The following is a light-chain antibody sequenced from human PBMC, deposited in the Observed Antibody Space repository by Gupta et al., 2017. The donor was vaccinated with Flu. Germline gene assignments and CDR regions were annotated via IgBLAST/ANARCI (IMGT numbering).Light chain of an antibody. CDR2: RAS. Sequence: EIVMTQSPATLSVSPGERATLSCRASQSVTSNLAWYQQKPGQAPRLLIYRASTRATGIAARFSGSGSGTEFTLTISSLQSEDFAVYYCQQDNNWPLTFGGGTKVEIK. J-gene: IGKJ4*01. CDR1: QSVTSN. CDR3: QQDNNWPLT. V-gene: IGKV3-15*01.